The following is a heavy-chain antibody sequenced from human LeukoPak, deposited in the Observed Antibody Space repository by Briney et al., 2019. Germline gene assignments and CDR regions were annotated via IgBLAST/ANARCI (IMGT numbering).Heavy chain of an antibody. CDR2: ISGSGGST. CDR1: GFTFSSYD. J-gene: IGHJ5*02. CDR3: AKPLFNSGWYGGGDS. D-gene: IGHD6-19*01. V-gene: IGHV3-23*01. Sequence: GGSLRLFCAASGFTFSSYDMSWVRQAPGRGLEWVSAISGSGGSTYYADSVKGRFTISGDNSKNTLYLQMYSLRADDTAVYYCAKPLFNSGWYGGGDSWGQGTLVSVSS.